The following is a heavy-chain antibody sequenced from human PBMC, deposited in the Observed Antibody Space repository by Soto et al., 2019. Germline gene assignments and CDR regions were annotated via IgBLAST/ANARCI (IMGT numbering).Heavy chain of an antibody. CDR1: GGTFSSYA. Sequence: SVKCSCKSSGGTFSSYAISWVRQAPGQGLEWMGGIIPIFGTANYAQKFQGRVTITADKSTSTAYMELSSLRSEDTAVYYCASTYCSGGSCYLCWGQGTLVTVSS. CDR2: IIPIFGTA. J-gene: IGHJ4*02. CDR3: ASTYCSGGSCYLC. D-gene: IGHD2-15*01. V-gene: IGHV1-69*06.